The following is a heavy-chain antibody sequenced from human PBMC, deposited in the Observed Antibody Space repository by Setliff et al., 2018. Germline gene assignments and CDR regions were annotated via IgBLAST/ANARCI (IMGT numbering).Heavy chain of an antibody. Sequence: ASVKVSCKTSGYTFSNFGISWVRQAPGQGLEWMGWIGVYNYNTIYAQKFQGRVTMTTDTSTSTAYMELRGLSSDDTAVYYCARAPSSIGVGGSLLHWGQGTLVTVSS. CDR1: GYTFSNFG. CDR2: IGVYNYNT. D-gene: IGHD6-19*01. J-gene: IGHJ4*02. V-gene: IGHV1-18*01. CDR3: ARAPSSIGVGGSLLH.